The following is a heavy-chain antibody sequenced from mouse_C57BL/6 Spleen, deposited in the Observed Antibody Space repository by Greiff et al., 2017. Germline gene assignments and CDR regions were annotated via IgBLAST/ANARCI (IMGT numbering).Heavy chain of an antibody. J-gene: IGHJ4*01. CDR2: IYPGDGDT. CDR3: ARQHDLDYAMDY. D-gene: IGHD2-12*01. V-gene: IGHV1-80*01. CDR1: GYAFTSYW. Sequence: QVQLQQSGAELVKPGASVKLSCKASGYAFTSYWMHWVKQRPGQGLEWIGKIYPGDGDTNYNGKFKGKATLTADKSSSTAYMQLSSLTSEDSAVYFCARQHDLDYAMDYWGQGTSVTVSS.